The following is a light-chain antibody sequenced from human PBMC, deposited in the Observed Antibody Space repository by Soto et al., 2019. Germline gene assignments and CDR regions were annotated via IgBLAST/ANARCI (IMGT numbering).Light chain of an antibody. CDR2: DVS. CDR1: SNDVGGYNY. J-gene: IGLJ3*02. Sequence: QPVLTQPRSVSGSPGQSVTISCTGTSNDVGGYNYVSWFQQHPGKVPKLMVYDVSYRPSGVPDRFSDSKSGNTASLTISGLQADDEGDYYCCSYAGTYWVFGGGTKLTVL. V-gene: IGLV2-11*01. CDR3: CSYAGTYWV.